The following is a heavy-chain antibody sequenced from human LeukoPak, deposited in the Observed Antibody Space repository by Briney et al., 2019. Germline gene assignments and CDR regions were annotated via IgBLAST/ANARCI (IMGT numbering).Heavy chain of an antibody. CDR1: GGSISSGDYY. D-gene: IGHD3-10*01. J-gene: IGHJ4*02. CDR2: IYYSGST. CDR3: ARVPLGVTPLS. Sequence: SETLSLTCTVSGGSISSGDYYWSWIRQPPGKGLEWIGYIYYSGSTYYNPSLKSRVTISVDTSKNQFSLKLSSVTAAGTAVYYCARVPLGVTPLSWGQGTLVTVSS. V-gene: IGHV4-30-4*01.